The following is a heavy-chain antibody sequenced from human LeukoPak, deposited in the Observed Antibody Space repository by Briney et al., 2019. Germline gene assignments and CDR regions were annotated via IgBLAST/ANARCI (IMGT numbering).Heavy chain of an antibody. CDR1: GVSISSGGYY. Sequence: SETLSLTCTVSGVSISSGGYYWSWIRQHPGKGLEWIGYIYYSGSTYYNPSLKSRVTISVDTSKNQFSLKLSSVTAADTAVYYCARESSGYYLDLWGRGTLVTVSS. CDR2: IYYSGST. J-gene: IGHJ2*01. D-gene: IGHD3-22*01. CDR3: ARESSGYYLDL. V-gene: IGHV4-31*03.